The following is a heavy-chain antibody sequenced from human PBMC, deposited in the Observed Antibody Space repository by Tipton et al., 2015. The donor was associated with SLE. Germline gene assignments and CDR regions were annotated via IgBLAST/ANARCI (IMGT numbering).Heavy chain of an antibody. CDR1: GFTFSTSD. D-gene: IGHD2-2*03. Sequence: SLRLSCAASGFTFSTSDIHWVRQAPGKGLEWVAFIRYDGSHQFYADSVKGRFTISRDNSKNTLYLQMNSLRAEDTAVYYCAKDLGFLPDYWGQGTLVTVSS. J-gene: IGHJ4*02. V-gene: IGHV3-30*02. CDR2: IRYDGSHQ. CDR3: AKDLGFLPDY.